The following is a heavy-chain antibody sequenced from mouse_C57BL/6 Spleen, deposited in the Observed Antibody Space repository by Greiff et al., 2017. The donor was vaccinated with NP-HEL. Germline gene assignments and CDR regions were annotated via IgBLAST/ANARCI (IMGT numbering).Heavy chain of an antibody. CDR2: ISSGSSTI. Sequence: EVKLMESGGGLVKPGGSLKLSCAASGFTFSDYGMHWVRQAPEKGLEWVAYISSGSSTIYYADTVKGRFTISRDNAKNTLFLQMTSLRSEDTAMYYCARGAQATYWGRGTTLTVSS. D-gene: IGHD3-2*02. CDR1: GFTFSDYG. V-gene: IGHV5-17*01. CDR3: ARGAQATY. J-gene: IGHJ2*01.